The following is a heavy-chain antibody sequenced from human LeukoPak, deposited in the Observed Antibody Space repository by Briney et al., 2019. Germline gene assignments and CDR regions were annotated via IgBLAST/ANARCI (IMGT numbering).Heavy chain of an antibody. CDR1: GYTFTSYY. Sequence: RASVTVSCKASGYTFTSYYMHWVRQAPGQGLEWMGIINPSGGSTSYAQKFQGRVTMTRDMSTSTVYMELSSLRSEDTAVYYCARSSGWYSVDYWGQGTLVTVSS. J-gene: IGHJ4*02. D-gene: IGHD6-19*01. V-gene: IGHV1-46*01. CDR2: INPSGGST. CDR3: ARSSGWYSVDY.